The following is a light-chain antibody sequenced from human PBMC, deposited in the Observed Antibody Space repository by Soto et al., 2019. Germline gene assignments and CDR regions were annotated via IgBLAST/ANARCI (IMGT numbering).Light chain of an antibody. Sequence: DIQMTQSPSSLSASVGDRVTITCRASQSISSSLNWYQQTPGKAPRLLIYGASSLQSGVPSRFGGSGSGTDFTLTISSLQPEDFVSYYCQQSYSMPRAFGGGTKVDIK. CDR1: QSISSS. J-gene: IGKJ4*01. CDR3: QQSYSMPRA. V-gene: IGKV1-39*01. CDR2: GAS.